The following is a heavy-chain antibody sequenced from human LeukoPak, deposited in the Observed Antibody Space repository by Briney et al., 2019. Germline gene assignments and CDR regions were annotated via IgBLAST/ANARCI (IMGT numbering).Heavy chain of an antibody. J-gene: IGHJ4*02. Sequence: PGGSLRLSCSASGFTFSSYSMNWVRQAPGKGLEWVSYISSSSSTIYYADSVKGRFTISRDNAKNSLHLQMNSLRAEDTAVYYCARDPSYCSSTSCPRSRFDYWGQGTLVTVSS. CDR3: ARDPSYCSSTSCPRSRFDY. D-gene: IGHD2-2*01. CDR1: GFTFSSYS. V-gene: IGHV3-48*04. CDR2: ISSSSSTI.